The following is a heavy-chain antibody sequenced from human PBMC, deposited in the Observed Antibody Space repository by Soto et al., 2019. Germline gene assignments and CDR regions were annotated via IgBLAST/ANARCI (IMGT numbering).Heavy chain of an antibody. D-gene: IGHD3-22*01. CDR1: GFTCSSYA. CDR2: LSGSGIST. V-gene: IGHV3-23*01. J-gene: IGHJ4*02. Sequence: GGSLRLSCAATGFTCSSYAMSWVRQAPGKWLEWVSALSGSGISTYYADTVKGRFTISRDNSRNTLYLQMNSLRAEDTAVYYCATSYDSSGYDYWGQGPLVTVSS. CDR3: ATSYDSSGYDY.